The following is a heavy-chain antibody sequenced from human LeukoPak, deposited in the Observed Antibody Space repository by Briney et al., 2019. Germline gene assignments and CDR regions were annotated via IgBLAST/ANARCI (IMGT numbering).Heavy chain of an antibody. J-gene: IGHJ6*03. V-gene: IGHV3-23*01. Sequence: GGSLRLSCAASGFTFSSYWMTWVRQTPEKGLEWVSTIDGDGANTYYADSVRGRFTISRDNSKNTLSLQMTSLRADDTAVYYCATRFGLDYYYYYMDVWGKGTTVTVSS. D-gene: IGHD3-10*01. CDR1: GFTFSSYW. CDR3: ATRFGLDYYYYYMDV. CDR2: IDGDGANT.